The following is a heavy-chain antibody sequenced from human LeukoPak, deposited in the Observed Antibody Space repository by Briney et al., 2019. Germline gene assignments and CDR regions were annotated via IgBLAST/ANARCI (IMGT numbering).Heavy chain of an antibody. CDR3: ARISSSLHVYYYYYVDV. V-gene: IGHV3-30*02. CDR1: GFTFSSYG. CDR2: IRFDGSYK. D-gene: IGHD6-13*01. Sequence: PGGSLRLSCAASGFTFSSYGMHWVRQAPGKGLEWVTFIRFDGSYKSYADSVKGRFTISRDNSKNTLYLQMNSLRAEDTAVYYCARISSSLHVYYYYYVDVWGKGTTVTVSS. J-gene: IGHJ6*03.